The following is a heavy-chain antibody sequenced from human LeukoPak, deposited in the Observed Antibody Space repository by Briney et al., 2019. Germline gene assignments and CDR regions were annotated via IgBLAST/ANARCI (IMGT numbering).Heavy chain of an antibody. J-gene: IGHJ2*01. CDR2: VYYSGST. D-gene: IGHD6-13*01. CDR1: GDSISNYS. Sequence: SETLSLTCTVSGDSISNYSWSWIRQPPGKGLEWIGYVYYSGSTNYNPSLKSRVTISADTSKNQFSLKVRSVTAADTAVYYCARDPPQPGITAAGYFDLWGRGTLVTVSS. V-gene: IGHV4-59*01. CDR3: ARDPPQPGITAAGYFDL.